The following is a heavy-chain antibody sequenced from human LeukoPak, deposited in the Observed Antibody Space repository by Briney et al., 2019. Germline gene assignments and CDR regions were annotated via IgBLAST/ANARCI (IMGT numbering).Heavy chain of an antibody. CDR2: IYYSGST. D-gene: IGHD6-19*01. J-gene: IGHJ5*02. CDR3: AGIAVAGTNWFDP. CDR1: GGSISSYY. Sequence: PSETLSLTCTVSGGSISSYYWSWIRQPPGKGLEWIGYIYYSGSTNYNPSLKSRVTISVDTSKNQFSLELSSVTAADTAVYYCAGIAVAGTNWFDPWGQGTLVTVSS. V-gene: IGHV4-59*01.